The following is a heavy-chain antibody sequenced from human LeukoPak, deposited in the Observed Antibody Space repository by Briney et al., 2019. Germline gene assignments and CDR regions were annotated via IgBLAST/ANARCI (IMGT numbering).Heavy chain of an antibody. V-gene: IGHV1-69*01. CDR1: GGTFSSYA. D-gene: IGHD3-22*01. J-gene: IGHJ4*02. CDR3: ATLYYYDSSGYYRN. CDR2: IIPIFGTA. Sequence: GSSVKVSCKASGGTFSSYAISWVRQAPGQGLEWMGGIIPIFGTANYAQKFQGGVTITADESTSTAYMELSSLRSEDTAVYYCATLYYYDSSGYYRNWGQGTLVTVSS.